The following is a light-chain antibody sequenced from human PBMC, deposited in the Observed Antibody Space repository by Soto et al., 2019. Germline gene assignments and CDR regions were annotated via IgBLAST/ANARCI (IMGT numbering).Light chain of an antibody. Sequence: QSALTQPPSASGSPGQSVTISCTGTSSDVGGYNYVSWHQQHPGKAPKLIIYDVTKRPSGVPERFSGSKSGYTASLTVSGLQAEDEAEYYCSSYTNINTRACVFGTGTKLTVL. V-gene: IGLV2-8*01. CDR3: SSYTNINTRACV. J-gene: IGLJ1*01. CDR2: DVT. CDR1: SSDVGGYNY.